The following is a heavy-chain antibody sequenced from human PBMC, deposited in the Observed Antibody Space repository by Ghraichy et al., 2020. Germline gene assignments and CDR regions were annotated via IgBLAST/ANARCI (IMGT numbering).Heavy chain of an antibody. D-gene: IGHD1-26*01. V-gene: IGHV2-70*20. CDR3: GRSRWELVTDTSYIYYGMDV. CDR2: IDWDGDT. Sequence: SVPTLVKPTQTLTLTCTFSGFSLTSSGMGVNWVRQSPGKALEWLALIDWDGDTYYGTSLKTRLTISKDASKNQVVLTLTNMDPADTATYYCGRSRWELVTDTSYIYYGMDVWGQGTTVTVSS. CDR1: GFSLTSSGMG. J-gene: IGHJ6*02.